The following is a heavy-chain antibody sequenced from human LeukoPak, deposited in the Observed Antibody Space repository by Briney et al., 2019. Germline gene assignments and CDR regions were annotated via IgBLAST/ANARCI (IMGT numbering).Heavy chain of an antibody. J-gene: IGHJ6*03. Sequence: PSETLSLTCTVSGGSISSHYWSWIRQPPGKGLEWIGYIYYSGSTNYNPSLRSRVTISVDTSKNQFSLKLSSVTAADTAVYYCARLSSYQLNYYYYMDVWGKGTTVTVSS. V-gene: IGHV4-59*11. CDR1: GGSISSHY. CDR3: ARLSSYQLNYYYYMDV. CDR2: IYYSGST. D-gene: IGHD2-2*01.